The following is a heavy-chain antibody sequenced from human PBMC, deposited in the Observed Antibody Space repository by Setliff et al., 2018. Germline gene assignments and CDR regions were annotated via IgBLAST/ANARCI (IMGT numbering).Heavy chain of an antibody. CDR2: ISWKTGTI. CDR1: GFTFSSYW. D-gene: IGHD3-10*01. J-gene: IGHJ4*02. V-gene: IGHV3-74*01. Sequence: PGGSLRLSCAASGFTFSSYWMHWVRQAPGKGLVWVSRISWKTGTIGYADSVKGRFTISRERGKNSLYLQMNSLTTEDTALYYYAKGGSYLILPYFDYWGQGTLVTVSS. CDR3: AKGGSYLILPYFDY.